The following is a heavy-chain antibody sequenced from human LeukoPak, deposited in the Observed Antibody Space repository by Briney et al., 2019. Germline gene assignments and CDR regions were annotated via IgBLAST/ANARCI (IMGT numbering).Heavy chain of an antibody. CDR2: CNHRGSA. CDR3: VRGNSGSYWGDSYYYMDV. D-gene: IGHD1-26*01. J-gene: IGHJ6*03. CDR1: GRSFNACY. V-gene: IGHV4-34*01. Sequence: SETLSLTCAVHGRSFNACYWSWVRQSPGKGLQWIGECNHRGSAHYSPSLKSRVTISIDTSRSQVSLTLSSVTAADTAVYFCVRGNSGSYWGDSYYYMDVWGKGTTVTVSS.